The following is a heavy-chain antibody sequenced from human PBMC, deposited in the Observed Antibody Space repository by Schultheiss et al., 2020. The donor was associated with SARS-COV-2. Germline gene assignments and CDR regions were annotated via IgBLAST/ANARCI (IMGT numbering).Heavy chain of an antibody. V-gene: IGHV4-34*01. J-gene: IGHJ4*02. CDR2: INHSGST. CDR1: GGSFSGYY. D-gene: IGHD2-8*01. CDR3: ARGTGCKIFDY. Sequence: SETLSLTCAVYGGSFSGYYWSWIRQPPGKGLEWIGEINHSGSTNYNPSLKSRVTISVDTSKNQFSLKLSSVTAADTAVYYCARGTGCKIFDYWGQGILVTVSS.